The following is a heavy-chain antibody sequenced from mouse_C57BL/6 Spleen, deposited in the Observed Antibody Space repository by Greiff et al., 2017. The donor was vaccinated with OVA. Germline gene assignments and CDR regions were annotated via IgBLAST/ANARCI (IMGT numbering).Heavy chain of an antibody. CDR1: GFSLTSYG. CDR3: AKIYDGYSYAMDY. J-gene: IGHJ4*01. CDR2: IWRGGST. Sequence: VKLMESGPGLVQPSQSLSITCTVSGFSLTSYGVHWVRQSPGKGLEWLGVIWRGGSTDYNAAFMSRLSITKDNSKSQVFFKMNSLQADDTAIYYCAKIYDGYSYAMDYWGQGTSVTVSS. V-gene: IGHV2-5*01. D-gene: IGHD2-3*01.